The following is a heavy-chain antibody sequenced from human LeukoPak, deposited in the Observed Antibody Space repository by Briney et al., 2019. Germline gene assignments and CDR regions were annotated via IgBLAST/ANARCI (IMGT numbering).Heavy chain of an antibody. V-gene: IGHV3-66*01. CDR3: ARGRSEGGSYVFDY. CDR1: GFLVSRNY. CDR2: LYSGGIT. D-gene: IGHD1-26*01. Sequence: GGSLRLSCAASGFLVSRNYMSWVRQAPGKGLEWVSILYSGGITYHADSVKGRFTISRDNSMNTLYLQMNSLRAEDTALYYCARGRSEGGSYVFDYWGQGTLVTVSS. J-gene: IGHJ4*02.